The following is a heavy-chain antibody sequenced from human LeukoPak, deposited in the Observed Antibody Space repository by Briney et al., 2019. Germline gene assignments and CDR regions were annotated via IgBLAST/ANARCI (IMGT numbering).Heavy chain of an antibody. CDR3: AKDLYYDSSGPFDY. D-gene: IGHD3-22*01. Sequence: PGGSLRLSCAASGFTFSSYWMHWVRQAPGKGLDWVSAISGSGGSTYYADSVKGRFTISRDNSKNTLYLQMNSLRAEDTAVYYCAKDLYYDSSGPFDYWGQGTLVTVSS. CDR1: GFTFSSYW. CDR2: ISGSGGST. J-gene: IGHJ4*02. V-gene: IGHV3-23*01.